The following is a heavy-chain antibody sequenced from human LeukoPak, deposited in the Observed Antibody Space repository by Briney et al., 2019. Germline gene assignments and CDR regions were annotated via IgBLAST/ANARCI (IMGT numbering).Heavy chain of an antibody. Sequence: GGSLRLSCAASGFTFTTYWMHWVRQAPGKGLVWVSHINSDGSITSYADSVKGRFTISRDNAKNTLYLQMNSLRAEDTAVYYCATGGGTWYNWNEFDYWGQGTLVTVSS. CDR1: GFTFTTYW. J-gene: IGHJ4*02. CDR3: ATGGGTWYNWNEFDY. CDR2: INSDGSIT. V-gene: IGHV3-74*01. D-gene: IGHD1-20*01.